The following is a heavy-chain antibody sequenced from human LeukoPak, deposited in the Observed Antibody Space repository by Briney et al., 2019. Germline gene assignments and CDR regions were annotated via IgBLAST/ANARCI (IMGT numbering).Heavy chain of an antibody. J-gene: IGHJ4*02. V-gene: IGHV3-23*01. CDR2: ISGGGGST. CDR1: GFTFSSYA. CDR3: AKDRYGAAGYSSGWSDY. D-gene: IGHD6-19*01. Sequence: PGGSLRLSCAASGFTFSSYAMSWVRQAPGKGLEWVSAISGGGGSTYYADSVKGRFTISRDNSKNTLYLQMNSLRAEDTAVYYCAKDRYGAAGYSSGWSDYWGQGTLVTVSS.